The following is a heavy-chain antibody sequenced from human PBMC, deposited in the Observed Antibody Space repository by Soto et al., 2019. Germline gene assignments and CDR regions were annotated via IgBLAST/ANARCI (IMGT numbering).Heavy chain of an antibody. D-gene: IGHD1-26*01. J-gene: IGHJ5*02. CDR2: ISAYNGNT. Sequence: ASVKVSWKASGYTFTSSGISWVRQAPGQGHEGMGWISAYNGNTNYAQKLQGRVTRTTDTSTSTAYMELRSLRSDDTAVYYCARDSQSYYDHRDWLDPWTQGSPVTGSS. CDR1: GYTFTSSG. V-gene: IGHV1-18*01. CDR3: ARDSQSYYDHRDWLDP.